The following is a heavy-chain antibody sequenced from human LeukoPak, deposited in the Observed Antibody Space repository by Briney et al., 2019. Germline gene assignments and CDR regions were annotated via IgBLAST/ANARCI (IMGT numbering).Heavy chain of an antibody. CDR2: IIPILGIA. Sequence: ASVKVSCKASGGTFSSYAISWVRQAPGQGLEWMGRIIPILGIANYAQKLQGRVTITADKSTSTAYMELSSLRSEDTAVYYCARLSITGTMARRFDYWGQGTLVTVSS. CDR1: GGTFSSYA. J-gene: IGHJ4*02. V-gene: IGHV1-69*04. CDR3: ARLSITGTMARRFDY. D-gene: IGHD1-20*01.